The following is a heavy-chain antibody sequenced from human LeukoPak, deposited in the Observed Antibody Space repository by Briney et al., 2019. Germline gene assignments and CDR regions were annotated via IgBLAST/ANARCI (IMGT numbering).Heavy chain of an antibody. D-gene: IGHD3-16*01. J-gene: IGHJ4*02. V-gene: IGHV1-69*04. CDR1: GYTFTSYG. CDR2: IIPMLGIA. CDR3: ARPSAGDSRLDY. Sequence: ASVKVSCKASGYTFTSYGISWVRQAPGQGLEWMGRIIPMLGIANYAQKFQGRVTITADKSTSTAYMELSSLRSEDTAVYYCARPSAGDSRLDYWGQGTLVTVSS.